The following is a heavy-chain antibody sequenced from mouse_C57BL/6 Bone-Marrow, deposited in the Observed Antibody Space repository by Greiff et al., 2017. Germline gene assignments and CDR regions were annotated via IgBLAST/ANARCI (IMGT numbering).Heavy chain of an antibody. J-gene: IGHJ4*01. CDR1: GYTFTDYY. CDR2: IGPGSGST. Sequence: VQLQQSGAELVKPGASVKISCKASGYTFTDYYINWVKQRPGQGLEWIGKIGPGSGSTYYNEKFKGKATLTADKSSSTAYMQLSSLTSEDSAGYFCARNYGSSYQSAMDYWGQGTSVTVSS. V-gene: IGHV1-77*01. CDR3: ARNYGSSYQSAMDY. D-gene: IGHD1-1*01.